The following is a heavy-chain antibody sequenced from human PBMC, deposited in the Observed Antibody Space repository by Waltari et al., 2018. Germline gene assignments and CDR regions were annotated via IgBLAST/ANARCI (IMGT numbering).Heavy chain of an antibody. V-gene: IGHV4-38-2*01. Sequence: QVQLQESGPGLVKPSETLSLTCAVTGYSISSGYYWGWIRQPPGKGLEWIGSIYHSGSTYYNPSLKSRVTISVDTSKNQFSLKLSSVTAADTAAYYCAITLTGAFDIWGQGTMVTVSS. CDR2: IYHSGST. CDR1: GYSISSGYY. D-gene: IGHD7-27*01. J-gene: IGHJ3*02. CDR3: AITLTGAFDI.